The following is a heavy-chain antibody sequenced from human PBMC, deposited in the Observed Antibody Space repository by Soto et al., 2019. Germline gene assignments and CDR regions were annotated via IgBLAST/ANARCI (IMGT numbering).Heavy chain of an antibody. CDR1: GDSISSGDYY. Sequence: SETLSLTCTVSGDSISSGDYYWSWIRQPPGKGLEWIGCIYYSGNTYYNPSLKRRFSISVDTSKNQFSLKLSSVTAADTAVYYCARRKGGFGPGTIRGWFDPWGQGTLVTVSS. CDR2: IYYSGNT. J-gene: IGHJ5*02. D-gene: IGHD3-10*01. CDR3: ARRKGGFGPGTIRGWFDP. V-gene: IGHV4-30-4*01.